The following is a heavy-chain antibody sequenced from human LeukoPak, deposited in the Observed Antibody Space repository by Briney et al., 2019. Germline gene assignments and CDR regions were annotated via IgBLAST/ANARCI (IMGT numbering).Heavy chain of an antibody. Sequence: SETLSLTCAVYGGSFSGYYWSRIRQPPGKGLEWIGEINRSGSTNYNPSLKSRVTISVDTSKNQFSLKLSSVTAADTAVYYCARGLYSSSWYFTYYYGMDVWGQGTTVTVSS. V-gene: IGHV4-34*01. CDR3: ARGLYSSSWYFTYYYGMDV. CDR1: GGSFSGYY. CDR2: INRSGST. D-gene: IGHD6-13*01. J-gene: IGHJ6*02.